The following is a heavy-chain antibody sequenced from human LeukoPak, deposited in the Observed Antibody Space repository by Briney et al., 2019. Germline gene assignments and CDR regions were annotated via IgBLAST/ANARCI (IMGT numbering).Heavy chain of an antibody. CDR2: INWDDQK. D-gene: IGHD3-22*01. CDR1: GFSLTTSGVG. V-gene: IGHV2-5*02. Sequence: SGPTLVNPTQTLTLTCTFSGFSLTTSGVGVGWIRQPPGKALEWLALINWDDQKVYSPSLQSRLSITKDTSKNQVVLTMTNVDPVDTATYYCAHRRDSSGYQYRYWFAPWGQGTLVTVS. CDR3: AHRRDSSGYQYRYWFAP. J-gene: IGHJ5*02.